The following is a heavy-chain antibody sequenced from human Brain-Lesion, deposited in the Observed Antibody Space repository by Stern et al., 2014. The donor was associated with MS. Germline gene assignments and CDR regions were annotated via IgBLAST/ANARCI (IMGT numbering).Heavy chain of an antibody. J-gene: IGHJ4*02. Sequence: QMQLVESGPGLVKPSETLSLTCTVSGGSIGRSSYYWGWIRQPPGKGLEWIGNIFYTGSTFYDPFLKSRVTISLDTSNHHFSLRLNSVTAADTAVYYCARGAGVFDSWGQGTLVTVSP. CDR2: IFYTGST. CDR1: GGSIGRSSYY. D-gene: IGHD6-19*01. CDR3: ARGAGVFDS. V-gene: IGHV4-39*02.